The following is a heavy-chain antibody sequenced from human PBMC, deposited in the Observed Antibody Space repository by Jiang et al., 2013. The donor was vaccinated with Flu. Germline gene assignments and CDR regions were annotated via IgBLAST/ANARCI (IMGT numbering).Heavy chain of an antibody. D-gene: IGHD6-13*01. CDR1: GGSISSSSYY. Sequence: LLKPSETLSLTCTVSGGSISSSSYYWGWIRQPPGKGLEWIGSIYYSGSTYYNPSLKSRVTISVDTSKNQFSLKLSSVTAADTAVYYCARLPKTTGYSSSWYLGGADYFDYWGQGTLVTVSS. CDR3: ARLPKTTGYSSSWYLGGADYFDY. V-gene: IGHV4-39*01. CDR2: IYYSGST. J-gene: IGHJ4*02.